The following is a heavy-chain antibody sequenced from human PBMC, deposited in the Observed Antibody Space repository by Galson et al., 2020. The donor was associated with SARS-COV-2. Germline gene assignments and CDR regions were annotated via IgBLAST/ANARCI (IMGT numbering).Heavy chain of an antibody. J-gene: IGHJ6*02. V-gene: IGHV3-23*01. CDR2: ISGSGDTT. CDR3: AKGLYSSSQSETRGMDV. Sequence: GGSLRLSCAASGFTFSSYAMNWVRQAPGEGLEWVSAISGSGDTTHYAGSVKGRFTISRDNSKNTLYMQMNSVRAEDTAVYYCAKGLYSSSQSETRGMDVWGQGATVTVSS. CDR1: GFTFSSYA. D-gene: IGHD6-13*01.